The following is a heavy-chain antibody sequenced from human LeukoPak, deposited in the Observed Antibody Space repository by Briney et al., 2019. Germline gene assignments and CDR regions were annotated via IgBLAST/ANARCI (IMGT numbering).Heavy chain of an antibody. V-gene: IGHV3-48*04. D-gene: IGHD5-18*01. CDR1: GFTFSSYS. J-gene: IGHJ4*02. Sequence: GGSLRLSCAASGFTFSSYSMNWVRQAPGKGLEWVSYISSSSTIYYADSVKGRFTISRDNAKNSLYLQMNSLRAEDTAVYYCASGRNTARNRDYWGQGTLVTVSS. CDR2: ISSSSTI. CDR3: ASGRNTARNRDY.